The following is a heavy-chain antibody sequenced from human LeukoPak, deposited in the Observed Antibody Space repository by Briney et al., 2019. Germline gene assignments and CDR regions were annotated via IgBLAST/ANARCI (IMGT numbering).Heavy chain of an antibody. J-gene: IGHJ5*02. D-gene: IGHD6-19*01. CDR2: IYYSGST. V-gene: IGHV4-59*08. Sequence: SETLSLTCTVSGGSISSYYWSWIRQPPGKGLEWIGYIYYSGSTNYNPSLKSRVTISVDMSKNQFSLKLSSVTAADTAVYYCARHSSSGWYWFDPWGQGTLVTVSS. CDR1: GGSISSYY. CDR3: ARHSSSGWYWFDP.